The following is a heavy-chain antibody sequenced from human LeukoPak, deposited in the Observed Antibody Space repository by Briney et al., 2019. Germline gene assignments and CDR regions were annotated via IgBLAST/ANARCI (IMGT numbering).Heavy chain of an antibody. CDR1: GGSISSGGYS. V-gene: IGHV4-30-2*01. D-gene: IGHD5-18*01. CDR2: IYHSGST. Sequence: PSETLSLTCAVSGGSISSGGYSWSWIRQPPGKGLEWIGYIYHSGSTYYNPSLKSRVTISVDRSKNQFSLKLSPVTAADTAVYYCARGYSYGRSFDYWGQGTLVTVSS. CDR3: ARGYSYGRSFDY. J-gene: IGHJ4*02.